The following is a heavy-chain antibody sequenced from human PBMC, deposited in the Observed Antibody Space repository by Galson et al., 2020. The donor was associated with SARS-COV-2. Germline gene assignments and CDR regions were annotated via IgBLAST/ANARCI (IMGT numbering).Heavy chain of an antibody. CDR3: VKVSRDGYGP. CDR2: ISSNGGST. Sequence: GSLRLSCSASGFTFSSYAMHWVRQAPGQGLEYVSAISSNGGSTYYADSVKGRFTISRDNSKNTLYLQMSSLRAEDTAVYYCVKVSRDGYGPWGQGTLVTVSS. V-gene: IGHV3-64D*09. D-gene: IGHD5-12*01. J-gene: IGHJ5*02. CDR1: GFTFSSYA.